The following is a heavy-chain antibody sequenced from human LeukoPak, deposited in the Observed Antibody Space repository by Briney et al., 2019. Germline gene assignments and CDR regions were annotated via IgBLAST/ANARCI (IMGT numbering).Heavy chain of an antibody. CDR2: IYYSGST. V-gene: IGHV4-34*09. CDR3: ARDGDYCSSTSCYRSSWFDP. Sequence: SETLSLTCAVYGGSFSGYYWSWIRQPPGKGLEWIGYIYYSGSTYYNPSLKSRVTISVDTSKNQFSLKLSSVTAADTAVYYCARDGDYCSSTSCYRSSWFDPWGQGTLVTVSS. CDR1: GGSFSGYY. D-gene: IGHD2-2*01. J-gene: IGHJ5*02.